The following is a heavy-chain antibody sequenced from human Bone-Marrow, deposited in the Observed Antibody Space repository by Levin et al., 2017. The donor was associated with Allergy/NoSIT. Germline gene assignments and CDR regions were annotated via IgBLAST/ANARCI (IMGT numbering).Heavy chain of an antibody. Sequence: SETLSLTCTVSGGSISSSSYYWGWIRQPPGKGLEWIGSIYYSGSTYYNPSLKSRVTISVDTSKNQFSLKLSSVTAADTAVYYCARQRQYDILTGYYDLGWFDPWGQGTLVTVSS. V-gene: IGHV4-39*01. D-gene: IGHD3-9*01. CDR1: GGSISSSSYY. CDR2: IYYSGST. J-gene: IGHJ5*02. CDR3: ARQRQYDILTGYYDLGWFDP.